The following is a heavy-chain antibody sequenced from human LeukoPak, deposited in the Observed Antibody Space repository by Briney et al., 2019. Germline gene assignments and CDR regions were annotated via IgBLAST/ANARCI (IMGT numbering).Heavy chain of an antibody. CDR3: TRDPRRLDY. CDR1: GFPFSDYN. V-gene: IGHV3-11*01. CDR2: ISRSGSTK. Sequence: GSLRLSCAASGFPFSDYNMRWIRQAPGKGLEWVSSISRSGSTKYYADSVKGRFTVSRDNAKNSLYLQLNSLRAEDTAVYYCTRDPRRLDYWGQGTLVTFSS. J-gene: IGHJ4*02.